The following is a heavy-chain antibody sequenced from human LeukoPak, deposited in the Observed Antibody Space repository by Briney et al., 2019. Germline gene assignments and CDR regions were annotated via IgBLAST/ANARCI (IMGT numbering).Heavy chain of an antibody. J-gene: IGHJ4*02. CDR2: IIPILGIA. CDR3: ARDRYYYDSSGQQIFDY. V-gene: IGHV1-69*04. D-gene: IGHD3-22*01. Sequence: ASVKVSCKASGGTFTSYAISWVRQAPGHGLEWMGRIIPILGIANYAQKFQGRVTITADKSTSTAYMELSSLRSEDTAVYYCARDRYYYDSSGQQIFDYWGQGTLVTVSS. CDR1: GGTFTSYA.